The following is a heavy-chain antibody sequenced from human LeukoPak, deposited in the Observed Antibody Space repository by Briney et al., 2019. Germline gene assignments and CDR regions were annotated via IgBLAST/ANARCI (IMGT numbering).Heavy chain of an antibody. CDR2: TNHRGRT. V-gene: IGHV4-34*01. J-gene: IGHJ4*02. CDR3: ARAYYYDSTGYFEDNY. CDR1: GGSFSVYQ. Sequence: PSETLSLTCAVSGGSFSVYQWNWIRQPPGKGLEWIGETNHRGRTTYNPSLKSRVTMSIDTSKNHFSLRLSSVTAADTAVYYCARAYYYDSTGYFEDNYWGQGTLVTVSS. D-gene: IGHD3-22*01.